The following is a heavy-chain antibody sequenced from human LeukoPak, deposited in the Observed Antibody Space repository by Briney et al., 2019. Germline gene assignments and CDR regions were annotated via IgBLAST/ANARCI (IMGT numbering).Heavy chain of an antibody. CDR2: ISAYNGNT. CDR3: ARHLTIAAAVPFGY. J-gene: IGHJ4*02. D-gene: IGHD6-13*01. CDR1: GYTFTSHG. V-gene: IGHV1-18*01. Sequence: GASVKVSCKASGYTFTSHGISWVRQAPGQGLEWMGWISAYNGNTNYAQKLQGRVTMTTDTSTSTAYMELRSLRSDDTAMYYCARHLTIAAAVPFGYWGQGTLVTVSS.